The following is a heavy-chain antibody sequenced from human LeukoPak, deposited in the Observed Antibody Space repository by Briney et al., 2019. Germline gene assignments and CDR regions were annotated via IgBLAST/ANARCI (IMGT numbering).Heavy chain of an antibody. D-gene: IGHD3-22*01. Sequence: SETLSLTCAVYGGSFSGYYWSWIRQPPGKGLEWIGEINHSGSTNYNPSLKSRVTISVGTSKNQFSLKLSSVTAADTAVYYCARVGKTYYYDSSGYQVDYWGQGTLVTVSS. CDR1: GGSFSGYY. CDR3: ARVGKTYYYDSSGYQVDY. J-gene: IGHJ4*02. V-gene: IGHV4-34*01. CDR2: INHSGST.